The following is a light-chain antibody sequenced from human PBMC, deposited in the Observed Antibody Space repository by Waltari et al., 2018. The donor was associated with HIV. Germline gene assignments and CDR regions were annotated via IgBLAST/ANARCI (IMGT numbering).Light chain of an antibody. CDR2: DDS. CDR1: NIGSKS. J-gene: IGLJ3*02. V-gene: IGLV3-21*02. Sequence: SFALTQPPSVSVAPGQTAKITCGAYNIGSKSVHWYQHNPGQAPVLVVYDDSARPSRIPERFSGSNSGNTATLTISEVEAGDEADYFCQLWDTYREVWVFGGGSTLTVL. CDR3: QLWDTYREVWV.